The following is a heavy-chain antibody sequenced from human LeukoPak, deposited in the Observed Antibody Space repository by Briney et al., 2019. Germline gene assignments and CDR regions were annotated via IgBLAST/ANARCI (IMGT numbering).Heavy chain of an antibody. CDR1: GYTLTELS. J-gene: IGHJ4*02. D-gene: IGHD3-22*01. CDR2: FDPEDGET. V-gene: IGHV1-24*01. CDR3: ATDLTTLTHYYDSSGYAFDC. Sequence: GASVKVSCKVSGYTLTELSMHWVRQAPGKGLEWMGGFDPEDGETNYAQKFQGRVTMTEDTSTDTGYMELSSLRSEDTAVYYCATDLTTLTHYYDSSGYAFDCWGQGTLVTVSS.